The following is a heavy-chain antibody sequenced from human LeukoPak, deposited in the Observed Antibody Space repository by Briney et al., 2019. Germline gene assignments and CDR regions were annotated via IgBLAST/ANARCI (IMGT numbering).Heavy chain of an antibody. CDR3: ARDSGGDYYDSSGYSTLDFDY. Sequence: ASVKVSCKASGYTFTGYYMHWGRHAPGQGLEWMGWINPNSGGTNYAQKFQGRVTMTRDTSISTAYMELSRLRSDDTAVYYCARDSGGDYYDSSGYSTLDFDYWGQGTLVTVSS. V-gene: IGHV1-2*02. J-gene: IGHJ4*02. CDR1: GYTFTGYY. D-gene: IGHD3-22*01. CDR2: INPNSGGT.